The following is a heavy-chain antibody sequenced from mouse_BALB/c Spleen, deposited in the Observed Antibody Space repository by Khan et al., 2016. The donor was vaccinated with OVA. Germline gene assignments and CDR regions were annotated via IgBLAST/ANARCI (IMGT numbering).Heavy chain of an antibody. CDR2: IWSDGTT. J-gene: IGHJ4*01. Sequence: QVQLQQSGPGLAAPSQSLSITRTISGFSLTTYGVHWVRQPPGKGLEWLVVIWSDGTTNYISALKSRLTITKDNSQSQVFLKMNSLQTDDTAIYFCARQPYYHYNIMDYWGQGTSVTVSS. V-gene: IGHV2-6-1*01. D-gene: IGHD2-10*01. CDR1: GFSLTTYG. CDR3: ARQPYYHYNIMDY.